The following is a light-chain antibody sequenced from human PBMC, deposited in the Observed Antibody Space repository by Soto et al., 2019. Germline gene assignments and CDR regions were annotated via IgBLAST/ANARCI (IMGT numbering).Light chain of an antibody. CDR1: RGITIY. CDR2: GAS. CDR3: QKVNSYRLT. Sequence: EIQLTQSPSSLSASVGDRVTITCRASRGITIYLAWYQQKPGKASKLLIYGASTLQSGVPSRFSGSGSGTEFTLTISSLQPEDVATYFYQKVNSYRLTFGGGTNVEIK. J-gene: IGKJ4*01. V-gene: IGKV1-9*01.